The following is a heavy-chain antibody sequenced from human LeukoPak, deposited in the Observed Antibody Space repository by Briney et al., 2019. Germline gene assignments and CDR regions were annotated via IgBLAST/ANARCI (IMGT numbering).Heavy chain of an antibody. D-gene: IGHD6-13*01. CDR1: GGSFSGYY. Sequence: PSETLSLTCAVYGGSFSGYYWSWIRQPPGKGLEWIGEINHSGSTNYNPSLKSRVTISVDTSKNQFSLKLSSVTAADTAVYYCARALIAAAGLDYWGQGTLVTVSS. J-gene: IGHJ4*02. CDR3: ARALIAAAGLDY. V-gene: IGHV4-34*01. CDR2: INHSGST.